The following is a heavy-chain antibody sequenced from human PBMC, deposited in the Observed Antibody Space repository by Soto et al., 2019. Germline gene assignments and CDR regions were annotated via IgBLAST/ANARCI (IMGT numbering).Heavy chain of an antibody. D-gene: IGHD2-21*02. Sequence: VASVKVSCKASGYTFTSYYMHWVLQAPGQGLEWMGIINPSGGSTSYAQKFQGRVTMTRDTSTSTVYMELSSLRSEDTAVYYCATSSQYCGGDCYSGGFDYWGQGTLVTVS. V-gene: IGHV1-46*01. CDR3: ATSSQYCGGDCYSGGFDY. J-gene: IGHJ4*02. CDR2: INPSGGST. CDR1: GYTFTSYY.